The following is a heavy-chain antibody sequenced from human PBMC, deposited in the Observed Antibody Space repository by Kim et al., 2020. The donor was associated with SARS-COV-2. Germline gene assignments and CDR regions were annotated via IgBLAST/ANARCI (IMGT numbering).Heavy chain of an antibody. D-gene: IGHD3-10*01. CDR3: VSGVDMVRTDY. V-gene: IGHV3-9*01. CDR2: ISWNSGSI. CDR1: GFTFDDYA. Sequence: GGSLRLSCAASGFTFDDYAMHWVRLGSGKGLEWVSGISWNSGSIGYADSVKGRFTISRDNAKNSLYLQMNSLRIEDTALYYCVSGVDMVRTDYWGQGTLVTVSS. J-gene: IGHJ4*02.